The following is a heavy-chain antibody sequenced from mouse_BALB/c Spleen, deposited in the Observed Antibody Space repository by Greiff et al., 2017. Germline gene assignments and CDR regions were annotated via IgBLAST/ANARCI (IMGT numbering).Heavy chain of an antibody. CDR3: ARRDYYGSNYDYLDY. D-gene: IGHD1-1*01. Sequence: QVQLQQPGAELVKPGASVKLSCKASGYTFTSYWMHWVKQRPGQGLEWIGEINPSNGRTNYNEKFKSKATLTVDKSSSTVFMQLSSLTSDDSAVYFCARRDYYGSNYDYLDYWGQGTTLTVSS. J-gene: IGHJ2*01. CDR2: INPSNGRT. V-gene: IGHV1S81*02. CDR1: GYTFTSYW.